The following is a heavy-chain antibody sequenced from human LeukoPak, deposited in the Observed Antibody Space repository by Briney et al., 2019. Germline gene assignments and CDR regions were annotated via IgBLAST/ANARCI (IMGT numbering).Heavy chain of an antibody. V-gene: IGHV1-2*02. CDR3: AREDPGFDSSGYYLGLGAFDI. D-gene: IGHD3-22*01. CDR2: INPNSGGT. CDR1: GYTFTGYY. Sequence: ASVKVSCKASGYTFTGYYMHWVRQAPGQGLEGMGWINPNSGGTNYAQKFQGRVTMTRDTSISTAYMELSRLRSDDTAVYYCAREDPGFDSSGYYLGLGAFDIWGQGTMVTVSS. J-gene: IGHJ3*02.